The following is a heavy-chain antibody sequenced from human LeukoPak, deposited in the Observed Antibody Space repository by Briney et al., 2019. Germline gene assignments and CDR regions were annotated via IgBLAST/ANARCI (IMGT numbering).Heavy chain of an antibody. J-gene: IGHJ4*02. Sequence: ASMKVYCKASGYSFTSYDISWVRQAPGQGPEWMGWMSPRSGSTGYAQKFQGRVAMTSDTSISTAYMELSRLTSDDTAVYYCARTPPNWGADYWGQGTLVTVSS. CDR2: MSPRSGST. D-gene: IGHD7-27*01. CDR1: GYSFTSYD. V-gene: IGHV1-8*01. CDR3: ARTPPNWGADY.